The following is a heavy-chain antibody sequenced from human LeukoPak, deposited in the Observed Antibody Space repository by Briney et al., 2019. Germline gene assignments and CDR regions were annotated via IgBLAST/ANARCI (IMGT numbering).Heavy chain of an antibody. J-gene: IGHJ4*02. CDR2: INHSGST. CDR3: AGPGTTGNYFDD. Sequence: SETLSLTCAVCGGSFSGYYWSWIRQPPGKGLEWIGEINHSGSTNYNPSLKSRVTISVDTSNNWFSLKLSSVTAADTAVYFCAGPGTTGNYFDDWGQGTLVTVSS. CDR1: GGSFSGYY. D-gene: IGHD1-1*01. V-gene: IGHV4-34*01.